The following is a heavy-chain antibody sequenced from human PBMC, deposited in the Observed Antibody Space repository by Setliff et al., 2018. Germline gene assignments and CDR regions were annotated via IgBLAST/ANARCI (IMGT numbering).Heavy chain of an antibody. D-gene: IGHD6-13*01. CDR1: GGSISSGSYY. Sequence: SETLSLTCTVSGGSISSGSYYWNWIRQPAGKALEWIGYINYSGSTNYNPSLKSRVTISEDVSKNQFSLKVSSVTAADTAIYYCALSSSWFKDFQHWGQGTLVTVSS. V-gene: IGHV4-61*10. J-gene: IGHJ1*01. CDR3: ALSSSWFKDFQH. CDR2: INYSGST.